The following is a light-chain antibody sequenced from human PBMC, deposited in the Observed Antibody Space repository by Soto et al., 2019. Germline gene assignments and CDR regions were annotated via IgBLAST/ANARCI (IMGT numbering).Light chain of an antibody. CDR2: GAS. CDR3: QQYESSPPSYT. CDR1: QSLTSTY. Sequence: EIVLTQSPGTLSLSPGERDTLSCRASQSLTSTYLAWYPQRPGQAPRLLIYGASSRATGIPDRFSGSGSGTDFTLNISSLEPEDFAVYYCQQYESSPPSYTFGQGTKLEIK. V-gene: IGKV3-20*01. J-gene: IGKJ2*01.